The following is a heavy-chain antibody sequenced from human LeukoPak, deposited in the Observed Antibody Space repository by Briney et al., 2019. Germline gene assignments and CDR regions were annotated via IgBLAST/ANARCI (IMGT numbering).Heavy chain of an antibody. V-gene: IGHV3-7*01. CDR2: IKQDGSEK. CDR1: GFTFSSYS. CDR3: ARARPPDY. J-gene: IGHJ4*02. Sequence: GGSLRLSCEASGFTFSSYSMNWVRQAPGKGLEWVANIKQDGSEKYYVDSVKGRFTISRDNAKNSLYLQMNSLRAEDTAVYYCARARPPDYWGQGTLVTVSS.